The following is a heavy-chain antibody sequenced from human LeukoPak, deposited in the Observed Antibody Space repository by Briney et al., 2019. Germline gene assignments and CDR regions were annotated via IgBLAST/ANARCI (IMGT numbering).Heavy chain of an antibody. Sequence: SETLSLTCTDSAGSISSYYWSWIRQPPGKGLEWIGYIYYSGSTNYNPSLKSRVTISVDRSKNQFSLKLSSVTAADTAVYYCARVFYGGNFDYWGQGTLVTVSS. CDR1: AGSISSYY. CDR2: IYYSGST. J-gene: IGHJ4*02. CDR3: ARVFYGGNFDY. D-gene: IGHD4-17*01. V-gene: IGHV4-59*12.